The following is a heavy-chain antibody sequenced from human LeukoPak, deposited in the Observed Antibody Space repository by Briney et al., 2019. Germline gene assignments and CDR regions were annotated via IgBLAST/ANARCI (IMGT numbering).Heavy chain of an antibody. J-gene: IGHJ4*02. CDR2: INPNNGGT. D-gene: IGHD6-13*01. CDR3: ARGWAAAGKPDY. V-gene: IGHV1-2*02. Sequence: ASVKVSCKASGYTFTGNYMHWVRQAPGQGLEWMGWINPNNGGTNYAQKFQGRVTMTRDTSISTAYMELSSLRSEDTAVYYCARGWAAAGKPDYWGQGTLVTVSS. CDR1: GYTFTGNY.